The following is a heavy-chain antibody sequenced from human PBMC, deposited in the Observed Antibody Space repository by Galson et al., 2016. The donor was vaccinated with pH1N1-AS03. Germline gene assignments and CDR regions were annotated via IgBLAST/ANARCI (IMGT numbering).Heavy chain of an antibody. D-gene: IGHD6-13*01. Sequence: PALVKPTQTLTLTCSFSGFALTSPGVCVTWVRHSPGKAPEWLATIDSDDDKYYTTSLKTRLTISKDTSKNQVVLTMTNMDPVDTATYYCARVWGAAAGYFDYWGPGKLVVVSS. CDR3: ARVWGAAAGYFDY. CDR1: GFALTSPGVC. J-gene: IGHJ4*02. V-gene: IGHV2-70*20. CDR2: IDSDDDK.